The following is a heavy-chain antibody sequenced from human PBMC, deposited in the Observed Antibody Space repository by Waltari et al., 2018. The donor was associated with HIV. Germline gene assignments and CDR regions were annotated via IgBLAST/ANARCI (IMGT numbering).Heavy chain of an antibody. CDR3: ASVKSTSSGWYKGDY. CDR2: IYHSGRT. CDR1: GGSISSSNW. J-gene: IGHJ4*02. V-gene: IGHV4-4*02. Sequence: QVQLQESGPGLVKPSGTLSLTCAVSGGSISSSNWWSWVRQPPGKGLEWIGEIYHSGRTNYNPSLKSRVTISVDKSKNQFSLKLSSVTAADTAVYYCASVKSTSSGWYKGDYWGQGTLVTVSS. D-gene: IGHD6-19*01.